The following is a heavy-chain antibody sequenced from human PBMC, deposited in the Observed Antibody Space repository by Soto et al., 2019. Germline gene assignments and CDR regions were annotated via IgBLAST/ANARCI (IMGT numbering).Heavy chain of an antibody. V-gene: IGHV4-59*01. J-gene: IGHJ4*02. D-gene: IGHD5-18*01. CDR1: GGSISSYY. Sequence: SEPLSLTCTVSGGSISSYYWSWIRQPPGKGLEWIGYIYYSGSTNYNPSLKSRVTISVDTSKNQFSLKLSSVTAADTAVYYCARQDTALDYWGQGTLVTVSS. CDR2: IYYSGST. CDR3: ARQDTALDY.